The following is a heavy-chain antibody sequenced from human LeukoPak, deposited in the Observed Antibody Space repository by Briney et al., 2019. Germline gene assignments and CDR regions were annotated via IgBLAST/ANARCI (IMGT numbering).Heavy chain of an antibody. D-gene: IGHD3-10*01. CDR2: IYSGGST. CDR3: ARDLSSVFDC. CDR1: GFTFSSYT. J-gene: IGHJ4*02. Sequence: GGSLRLSCAASGFTFSSYTMTWVRQAPGKGLEWVSVIYSGGSTYYADSVKGRFTISRDNSKNTLYLQMNSLRAEDTAVYYCARDLSSVFDCWGRGTLVTVSS. V-gene: IGHV3-53*01.